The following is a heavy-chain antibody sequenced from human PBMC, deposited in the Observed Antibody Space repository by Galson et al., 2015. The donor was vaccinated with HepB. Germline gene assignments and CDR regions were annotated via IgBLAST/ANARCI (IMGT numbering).Heavy chain of an antibody. V-gene: IGHV3-48*01. CDR3: ASRSETIFGVVIDY. D-gene: IGHD3-3*01. CDR2: ISSSSSTI. Sequence: SLRLSCAASGFTFSSYSMNWVRQAPGKGLEWVSYISSSSSTIYYADSVKGRFTISRDNAKNSLYLQMNSLRAEDTAVYYCASRSETIFGVVIDYWGQGTLVTVSS. J-gene: IGHJ4*02. CDR1: GFTFSSYS.